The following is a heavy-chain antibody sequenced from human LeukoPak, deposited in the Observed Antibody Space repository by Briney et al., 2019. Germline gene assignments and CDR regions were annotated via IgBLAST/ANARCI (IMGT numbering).Heavy chain of an antibody. CDR2: ISYDGSNK. CDR3: ARAHNCGGDCLDAFDI. D-gene: IGHD2-21*02. V-gene: IGHV3-30*14. Sequence: PGGSLRLSCAASGFTFSSYWMSWVRQAPGKGLEWVAVISYDGSNKYYADSVKGRFTISRDNSKNTLYLQMNSLRAEDTAVYYCARAHNCGGDCLDAFDIWGQGTMVTVSS. J-gene: IGHJ3*02. CDR1: GFTFSSYW.